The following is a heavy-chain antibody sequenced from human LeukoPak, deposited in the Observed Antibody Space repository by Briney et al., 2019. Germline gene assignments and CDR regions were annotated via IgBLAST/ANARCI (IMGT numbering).Heavy chain of an antibody. CDR2: IIPIFGTA. V-gene: IGHV1-69*13. Sequence: GASVKVSCKASGGTFSSYAISWVRQAPGQGLEWMGGIIPIFGTANYAQKFQGRVTITADESTSTAYMELSSLRSEDMAVYYCASPTGGYGTNVAFDIWGQGTMVTVSS. J-gene: IGHJ3*02. CDR3: ASPTGGYGTNVAFDI. CDR1: GGTFSSYA. D-gene: IGHD5-18*01.